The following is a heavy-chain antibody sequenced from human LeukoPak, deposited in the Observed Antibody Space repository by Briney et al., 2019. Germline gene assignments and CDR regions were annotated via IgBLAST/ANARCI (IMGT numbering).Heavy chain of an antibody. J-gene: IGHJ4*02. CDR2: ISWNSGSI. Sequence: PGGSLRLSCAASGFTFDDYAMHWVRQAPGKGLEWVSGISWNSGSIGYADSVKGRFTISRDNAKNSLYLQMNSLRAEDTALYYCAKGRYSYGFDYWGQGTLVTVSS. CDR3: AKGRYSYGFDY. CDR1: GFTFDDYA. V-gene: IGHV3-9*01. D-gene: IGHD5-18*01.